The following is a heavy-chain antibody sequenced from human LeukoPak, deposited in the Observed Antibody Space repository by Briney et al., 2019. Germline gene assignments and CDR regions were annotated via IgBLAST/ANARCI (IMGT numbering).Heavy chain of an antibody. V-gene: IGHV4-34*01. Sequence: SETLSLTCAVYGGSFSGYYWSWIRQPPGKGLEWIGEINHSGSTNYNPSLKSRVTISVDTSKNQFSLKLSSVTAADTAVYYCARGLRLNAFDIWGQGTMVTVSS. CDR2: INHSGST. J-gene: IGHJ3*02. D-gene: IGHD5-12*01. CDR1: GGSFSGYY. CDR3: ARGLRLNAFDI.